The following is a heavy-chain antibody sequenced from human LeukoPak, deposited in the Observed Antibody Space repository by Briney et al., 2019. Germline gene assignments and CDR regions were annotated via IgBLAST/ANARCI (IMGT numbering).Heavy chain of an antibody. CDR3: ARTVTTRYYYYYYMDV. CDR1: GFTVSSNY. Sequence: GGSLRLSCAASGFTVSSNYMSWVRQAPGEGLEWVSVIYGGGSTYYADSVKGRFTISRDNSKNTLYLQMNSLRAEDTAVYYCARTVTTRYYYYYYMDVWGKGTTVTVSS. V-gene: IGHV3-66*02. CDR2: IYGGGST. J-gene: IGHJ6*03. D-gene: IGHD4-11*01.